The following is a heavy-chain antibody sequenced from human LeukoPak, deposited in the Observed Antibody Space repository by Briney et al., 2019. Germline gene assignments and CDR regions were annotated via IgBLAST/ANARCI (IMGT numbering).Heavy chain of an antibody. CDR3: ARGGEWLSSDPALGNWFDP. V-gene: IGHV4-59*01. CDR1: GGSISSFY. D-gene: IGHD3-3*01. J-gene: IGHJ5*02. Sequence: PSETLSLTCTVSGGSISSFYWSWIRQPPGKGLELIGYLYYSGGTNYNPSLKSRVTISVDASKNQFSLKLSSVTAADTAVYYCARGGEWLSSDPALGNWFDPWGQGTLVTVSS. CDR2: LYYSGGT.